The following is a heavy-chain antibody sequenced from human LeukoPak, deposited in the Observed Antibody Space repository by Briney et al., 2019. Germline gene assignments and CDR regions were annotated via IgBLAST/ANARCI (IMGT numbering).Heavy chain of an antibody. CDR3: ARDRGGSGWYDY. D-gene: IGHD6-19*01. CDR1: GFTFSSYS. CDR2: ISSSGSYI. V-gene: IGHV3-21*01. J-gene: IGHJ4*02. Sequence: GGSLRLSCAASGFTFSSYSMNWVRQAPGKGLEWVSSISSSGSYIYYADSVKGRFTISRDNAKNSLYLQMSSLRVEDTAVYYCARDRGGSGWYDYWGQGTLVCVSS.